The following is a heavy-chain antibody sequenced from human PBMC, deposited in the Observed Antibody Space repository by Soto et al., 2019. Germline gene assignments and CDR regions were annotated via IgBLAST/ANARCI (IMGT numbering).Heavy chain of an antibody. V-gene: IGHV5-51*01. CDR2: IYPGDSDT. J-gene: IGHJ6*02. CDR1: GYTFTNYW. Sequence: PGESLKISCKGSGYTFTNYWIGWVRQMPGKGPEWMGIIYPGDSDTKYNPSFQGQVTISADKSITTTYLQWSSLKASDTAIYFCAASIFYYGMDVWGQGTTVTV. CDR3: AASIFYYGMDV.